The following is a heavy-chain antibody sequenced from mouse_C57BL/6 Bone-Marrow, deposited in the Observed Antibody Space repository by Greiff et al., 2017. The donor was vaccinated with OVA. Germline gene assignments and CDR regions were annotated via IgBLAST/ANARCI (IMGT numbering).Heavy chain of an antibody. CDR3: ARRQLRLRDAMDY. CDR2: INPNYVTT. D-gene: IGHD3-2*02. V-gene: IGHV1-39*01. CDR1: GYSFTDYN. Sequence: EVQLQQSGPELVKPGASVKISCKASGYSFTDYNMNWVKQSNGKSLEWIGVINPNYVTTSYNQKFKGKATLTVDQSSSTACMQLNSLTSEDSAVYYCARRQLRLRDAMDYWGQGTSVTVSS. J-gene: IGHJ4*01.